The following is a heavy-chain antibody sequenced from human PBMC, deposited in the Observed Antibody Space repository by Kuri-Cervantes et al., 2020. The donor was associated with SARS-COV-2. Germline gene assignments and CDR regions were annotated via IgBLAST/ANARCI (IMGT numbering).Heavy chain of an antibody. CDR1: GFTFSSYS. CDR2: ISSSSSYI. V-gene: IGHV3-21*01. CDR3: ARDSIVVVVAATYSYYYGMDV. Sequence: GGSLRLSCAASGFTFSSYSMNWVRQAPGKGLEWVSSISSSSSYIYYADSVKGRFTISRDNSKNTLYLQMNSLRAEDTAVYYCARDSIVVVVAATYSYYYGMDVWGQGTTVTGSS. D-gene: IGHD2-15*01. J-gene: IGHJ6*02.